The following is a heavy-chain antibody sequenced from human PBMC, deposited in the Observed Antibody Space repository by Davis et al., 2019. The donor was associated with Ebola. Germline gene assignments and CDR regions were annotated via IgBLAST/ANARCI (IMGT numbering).Heavy chain of an antibody. CDR2: FSGSGDST. D-gene: IGHD5-18*01. V-gene: IGHV3-23*01. CDR3: TKGRPDTAMISGHFYGMDV. J-gene: IGHJ6*02. Sequence: GESLKISCAASGFTFNNYAMSWVRQAPGKGLEWVSTFSGSGDSTYYADSVEGRFTISRDDAKNTLRLEMNSLRADDTAVYYCTKGRPDTAMISGHFYGMDVWGQGTTVTVSS. CDR1: GFTFNNYA.